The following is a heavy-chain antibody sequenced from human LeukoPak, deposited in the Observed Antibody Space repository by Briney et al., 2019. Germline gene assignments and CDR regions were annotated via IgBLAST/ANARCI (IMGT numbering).Heavy chain of an antibody. Sequence: SQTLSLTCAISGDSVSTNSATWTWLRQSPSRGLEWLGRAYYRSKWNNDYAVSMKSRITINPDTSKNQFSLQLNSVTPEDTAVYYCARLVGASWFDSWGQGTLVTVSS. J-gene: IGHJ5*01. V-gene: IGHV6-1*01. CDR3: ARLVGASWFDS. CDR2: AYYRSKWNN. CDR1: GDSVSTNSAT. D-gene: IGHD1-26*01.